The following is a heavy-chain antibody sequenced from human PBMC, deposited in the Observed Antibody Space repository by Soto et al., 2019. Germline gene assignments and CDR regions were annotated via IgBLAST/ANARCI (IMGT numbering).Heavy chain of an antibody. D-gene: IGHD3-3*01. J-gene: IGHJ2*01. CDR3: AKGGSDYDFWSGYPYWYFEL. CDR2: ISYDGSNK. CDR1: GFTFSSYG. V-gene: IGHV3-30*18. Sequence: QVQLVESGGGVVQPGRSLRLSCAASGFTFSSYGMHWVRQAPGKGLEWVAVISYDGSNKYYADSVKGRFTISRDNSENTLYLRMSGLRAEDTAVYYCAKGGSDYDFWSGYPYWYFELWGRGTLVTVSS.